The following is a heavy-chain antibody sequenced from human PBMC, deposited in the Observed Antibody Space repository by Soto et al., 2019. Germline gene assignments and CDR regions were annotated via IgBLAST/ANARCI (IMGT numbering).Heavy chain of an antibody. J-gene: IGHJ4*02. D-gene: IGHD3-22*01. CDR3: AQMIIRGSAGVYYFDY. CDR2: IYWDDDK. Sequence: QITLKESGPTLVKPTQTLTLTCTFSGFSLSTSGVGVGWIRQPPGKALEWLALIYWDDDKRYSPSLRSRLTITTDTSKNLVVLTMTSMDPVHTATYYCAQMIIRGSAGVYYFDYRGQGALVTVSS. CDR1: GFSLSTSGVG. V-gene: IGHV2-5*02.